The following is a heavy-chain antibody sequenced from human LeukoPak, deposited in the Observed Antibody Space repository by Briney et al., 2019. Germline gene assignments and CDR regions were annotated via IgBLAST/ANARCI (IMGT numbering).Heavy chain of an antibody. J-gene: IGHJ4*02. Sequence: ASVKVSCKASGYTFANYDINWVRQASGQGPEWMGWMNPNSGNTGYAQKFQGGFTMTWDTSISTAYMELSSLRSEDTAIYYCAREYRHQPDWGQGTLVTVSS. D-gene: IGHD5-12*01. V-gene: IGHV1-8*01. CDR2: MNPNSGNT. CDR1: GYTFANYD. CDR3: AREYRHQPD.